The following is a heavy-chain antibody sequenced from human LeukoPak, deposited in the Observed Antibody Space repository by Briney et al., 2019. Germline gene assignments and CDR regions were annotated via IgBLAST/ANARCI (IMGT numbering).Heavy chain of an antibody. V-gene: IGHV3-7*01. CDR2: IKEDGTKK. CDR3: ARDAAGYDL. J-gene: IGHJ5*02. D-gene: IGHD6-13*01. CDR1: GFTFNTFW. Sequence: GGSLRLSCAASGFTFNTFWMSWVRQTPGKGLEWVANIKEDGTKKYYVDSVKGRFTISRDNAENSLYLQMNSLRAEDTAVYYCARDAAGYDLWGQGTLVTVSS.